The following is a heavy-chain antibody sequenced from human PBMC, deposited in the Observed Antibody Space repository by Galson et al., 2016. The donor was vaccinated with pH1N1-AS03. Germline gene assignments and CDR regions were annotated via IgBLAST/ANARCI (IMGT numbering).Heavy chain of an antibody. CDR1: GFTFHDYA. V-gene: IGHV3-9*01. CDR2: IAWNSGIT. CDR3: IKGGAASADFFDI. Sequence: SLRLSCAASGFTFHDYAMHWVRQAPGKCPGWVSGIAWNSGITGYGDSVKGRFTLSRDNANNSLNLQMNSLSAEDTALYYCIKGGAASADFFDIWGQGTMVTVSS. J-gene: IGHJ3*02. D-gene: IGHD3/OR15-3a*01.